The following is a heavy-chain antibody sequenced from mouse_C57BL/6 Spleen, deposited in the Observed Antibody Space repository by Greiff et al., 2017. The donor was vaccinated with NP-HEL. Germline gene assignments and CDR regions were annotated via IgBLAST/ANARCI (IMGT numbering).Heavy chain of an antibody. V-gene: IGHV1-19*01. J-gene: IGHJ2*01. D-gene: IGHD2-10*02. CDR2: INPYNGGT. Sequence: EVQLQQSGPVLVKPGASVKMSCKASGYTFTDYYMNWVKQSHGKSLEWIGVINPYNGGTSYNQKFQGKATLTVDKSSSTAYMELNSLTSEDSAVYYCARGYGNQLYFDYWGQGTTLTVSS. CDR1: GYTFTDYY. CDR3: ARGYGNQLYFDY.